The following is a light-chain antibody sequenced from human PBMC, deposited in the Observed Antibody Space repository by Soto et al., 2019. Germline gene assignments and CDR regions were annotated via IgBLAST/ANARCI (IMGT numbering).Light chain of an antibody. V-gene: IGKV1-27*01. CDR1: LPISNY. CDR3: QQYGSAPLT. CDR2: AAS. J-gene: IGKJ4*01. Sequence: DIQMTQSPSSLSSSVGERATLTCRASLPISNYLAWYQQKPGKIPRLLIYAASSMHAGVPYRFSGSGSGTDFTLTISSLQPEDVAVYYCQQYGSAPLTFGEGTKVDIK.